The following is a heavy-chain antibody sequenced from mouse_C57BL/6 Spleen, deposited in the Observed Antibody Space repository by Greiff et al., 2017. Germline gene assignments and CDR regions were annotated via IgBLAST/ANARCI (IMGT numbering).Heavy chain of an antibody. CDR2: IDPSDSYT. J-gene: IGHJ2*01. Sequence: QVQLQQPGAELVMPGASVKLSCKASGYTFTSYWMHWVKQRPGQGLEWIGEIDPSDSYTNYNQKFKGKSTLTVDKSSSTAYMPLSSLTSEDSAVYYCARSGSGYADYFDYWGQGTTLTVSS. D-gene: IGHD3-2*02. V-gene: IGHV1-69*01. CDR3: ARSGSGYADYFDY. CDR1: GYTFTSYW.